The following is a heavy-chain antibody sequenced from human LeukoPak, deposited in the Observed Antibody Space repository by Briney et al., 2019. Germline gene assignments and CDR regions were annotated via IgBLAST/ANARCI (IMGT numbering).Heavy chain of an antibody. Sequence: GRSLRLSCSASGFTFSGSSIDWVRQAPGKGLEWVSFICNGGSTISYADSVKGRFTISRDNSKSNLYLQMNSLRAEDTAVYYCGRVCSSGSCGGRGGLYAVDIWGQGTMVTVSS. D-gene: IGHD2-15*01. V-gene: IGHV3-48*04. J-gene: IGHJ3*02. CDR1: GFTFSGSS. CDR3: GRVCSSGSCGGRGGLYAVDI. CDR2: ICNGGSTI.